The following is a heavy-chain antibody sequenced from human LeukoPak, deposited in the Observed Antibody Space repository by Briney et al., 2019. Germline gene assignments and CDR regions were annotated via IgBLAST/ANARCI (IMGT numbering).Heavy chain of an antibody. CDR1: GYSMSSGYY. V-gene: IGHV4-38-2*02. D-gene: IGHD6-19*01. J-gene: IGHJ5*02. Sequence: SETLSLTCTVSGYSMSSGYYWGWIRQPPGKGLEWIGSIYHSGSTYYNPSLKSRVTISVDTSKNQFSLKLSSVTAADTAVYYCARDGYSSGPNWFDPWGQGTLVTVSS. CDR3: ARDGYSSGPNWFDP. CDR2: IYHSGST.